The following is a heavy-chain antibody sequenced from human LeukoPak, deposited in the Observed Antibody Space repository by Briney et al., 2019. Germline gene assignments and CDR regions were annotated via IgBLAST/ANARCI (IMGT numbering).Heavy chain of an antibody. D-gene: IGHD3-10*01. CDR3: AKGFYYYASGSIDAFDI. J-gene: IGHJ3*02. CDR2: INWNGGST. Sequence: PGGSLRLSCAASGFTFDDYGMSWVRQAPGKGLEWASGINWNGGSTGYADSVKGRFTISRDNAENSLYLQMNTLRAEDTALYYCAKGFYYYASGSIDAFDIWGQGTMVTVSS. CDR1: GFTFDDYG. V-gene: IGHV3-20*04.